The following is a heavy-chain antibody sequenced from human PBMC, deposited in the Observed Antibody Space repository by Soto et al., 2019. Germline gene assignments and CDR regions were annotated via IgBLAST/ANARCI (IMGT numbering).Heavy chain of an antibody. D-gene: IGHD3-9*01. J-gene: IGHJ4*02. CDR2: ISYDGSNK. CDR1: GFTFSSYA. V-gene: IGHV3-30-3*01. Sequence: QVQLVASVGGVVQPGRSLRLSCAASGFTFSSYAMHWVRQAPGKGLEWVAVISYDGSNKYYADSVKVRFTISRDNSKNTLYLQMNSIRAEDTAVYYCARDECFGRWFLYPDWGQGTLVTVST. CDR3: ARDECFGRWFLYPD.